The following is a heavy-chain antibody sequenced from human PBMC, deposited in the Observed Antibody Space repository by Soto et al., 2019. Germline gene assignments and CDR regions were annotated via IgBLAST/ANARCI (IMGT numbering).Heavy chain of an antibody. CDR1: GGTFSSYA. J-gene: IGHJ4*02. D-gene: IGHD2-2*02. CDR2: IIPIFGTA. Sequence: SSVKVSCKASGGTFSSYAISWVRQAPGQGLEWMGGIIPIFGTANYAQKFQGRVTITADESTSTAYMELSSLRSEDTAVYYCASLGPIVVVPAAIPHFDYWGQGTLVTVSS. V-gene: IGHV1-69*13. CDR3: ASLGPIVVVPAAIPHFDY.